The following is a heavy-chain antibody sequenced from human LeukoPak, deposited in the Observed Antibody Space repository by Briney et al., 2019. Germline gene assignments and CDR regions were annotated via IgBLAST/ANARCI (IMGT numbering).Heavy chain of an antibody. CDR3: ARSRAVAGTSYFDY. D-gene: IGHD6-19*01. CDR1: GYTFTSYG. J-gene: IGHJ4*02. Sequence: ASVKVSCKASGYTFTSYGISWVRQAPGQGLEWMGWISAYNGNTNYAQKLQGRVTMTTDTSTSTAYMELRSLRSDDTAVYYCARSRAVAGTSYFDYWGQGTLVTASS. CDR2: ISAYNGNT. V-gene: IGHV1-18*01.